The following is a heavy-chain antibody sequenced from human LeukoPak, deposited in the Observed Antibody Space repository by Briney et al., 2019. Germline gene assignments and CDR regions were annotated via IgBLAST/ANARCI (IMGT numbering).Heavy chain of an antibody. J-gene: IGHJ4*02. CDR3: ARGRSGYYWDY. Sequence: PGGSLRLSCAASGFTFSGYWMYWVRQPPGKGLVWVSHIKSDGSITSYADSVKGRFTISRDNAKNTLYLQMNSLRAEDTAVYYCARGRSGYYWDYWGQGTLATVSS. CDR1: GFTFSGYW. CDR2: IKSDGSIT. D-gene: IGHD3-3*01. V-gene: IGHV3-74*01.